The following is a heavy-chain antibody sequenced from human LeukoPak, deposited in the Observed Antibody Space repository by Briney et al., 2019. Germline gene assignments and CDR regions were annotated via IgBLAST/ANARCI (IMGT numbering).Heavy chain of an antibody. CDR3: ARGLQSCTGDCYFGY. V-gene: IGHV3-21*01. CDR1: GFTFRSYS. Sequence: GGSLRLSCAASGFTFRSYSMNWVRQAPGKGLEWVSSISSTSSSYIYYADSVKGRFTISRDNAKNSLYLQMNSLRAEYTAVYYCARGLQSCTGDCYFGYWGQGTLVTVSS. D-gene: IGHD2-8*02. J-gene: IGHJ4*02. CDR2: ISSTSSSYI.